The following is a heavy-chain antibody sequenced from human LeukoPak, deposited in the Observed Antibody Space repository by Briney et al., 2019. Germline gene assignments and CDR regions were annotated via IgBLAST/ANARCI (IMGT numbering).Heavy chain of an antibody. CDR1: GGTFSSYA. CDR2: IGGSGGST. J-gene: IGHJ4*02. D-gene: IGHD5-24*01. V-gene: IGHV3-23*01. Sequence: ASVKVSCKASGGTFSSYAMSWVRQAPGKGLEWVSAIGGSGGSTYYADSVKGRFTISRDNSKNTLYLQMNSLRAEDTAVYYCAKESDGYKCYFDYWGQGTLVTVSS. CDR3: AKESDGYKCYFDY.